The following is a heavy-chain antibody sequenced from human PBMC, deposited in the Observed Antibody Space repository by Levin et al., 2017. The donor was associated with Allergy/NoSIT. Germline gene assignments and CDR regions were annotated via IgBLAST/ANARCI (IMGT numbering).Heavy chain of an antibody. CDR3: TTYSSSWYYFDY. V-gene: IGHV3-15*01. CDR2: IKSKADGGTT. CDR1: GITFSNAW. D-gene: IGHD6-13*01. J-gene: IGHJ4*02. Sequence: GGSLRLSCAASGITFSNAWMSWARQAPGKGLEWVGRIKSKADGGTTEYAAPVKGRFTISRDDAKNTLYLQMNSLKTEDTAVYFCTTYSSSWYYFDYWGQGTLVTVSS.